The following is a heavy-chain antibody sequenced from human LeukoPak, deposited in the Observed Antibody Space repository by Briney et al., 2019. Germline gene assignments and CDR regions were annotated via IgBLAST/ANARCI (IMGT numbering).Heavy chain of an antibody. J-gene: IGHJ6*03. CDR2: IYHSGST. CDR1: GYSISSGYY. V-gene: IGHV4-38-2*01. CDR3: ARGFYYMDV. Sequence: SETLSLTCAVSGYSISSGYYWGWIRQPPGKGLEWIGSIYHSGSTYYNPSLKSRVTISVDTSKNQFSLKLSSVTAADTAVYYCARGFYYMDVWGKGTTVTVSS.